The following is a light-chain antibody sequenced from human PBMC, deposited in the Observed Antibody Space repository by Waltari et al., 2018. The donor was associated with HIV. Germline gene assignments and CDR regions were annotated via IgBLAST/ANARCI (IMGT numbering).Light chain of an antibody. J-gene: IGLJ3*02. Sequence: QFALTQPASVSGSPGQSITISCTGSSSYVGGYNYVSWYQHPPGKAPRLMIYDVSTRPSGVSDRLSGSKSGDTASLTISGLQAEDEADYYCESYTSTSVWVFGGGTRLTVL. CDR2: DVS. CDR3: ESYTSTSVWV. V-gene: IGLV2-14*03. CDR1: SSYVGGYNY.